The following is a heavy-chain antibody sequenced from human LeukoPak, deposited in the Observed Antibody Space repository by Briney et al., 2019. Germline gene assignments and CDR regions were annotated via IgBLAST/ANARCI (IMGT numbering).Heavy chain of an antibody. D-gene: IGHD3-9*01. Sequence: GGSLRLSCAASGFTLSDYWMHWVRQVPGEGPVWVSRINGDGRSTTYADSVKGRFTISRDNAKNTIFLQMTSLRDADTAVYYCTRGGLTGQMAAFDYWGQGALVTVSS. CDR2: INGDGRST. CDR3: TRGGLTGQMAAFDY. J-gene: IGHJ4*02. CDR1: GFTLSDYW. V-gene: IGHV3-74*01.